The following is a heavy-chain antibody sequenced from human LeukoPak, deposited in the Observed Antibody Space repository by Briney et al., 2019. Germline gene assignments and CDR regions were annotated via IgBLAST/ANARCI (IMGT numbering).Heavy chain of an antibody. CDR3: ARAYPQGVVVVLPAVGRAFDI. V-gene: IGHV1-18*01. J-gene: IGHJ3*02. Sequence: GXAVKVSCKASGYTFTGYGLSWVRQAPGQGVEWMGWISAHTGDTNYARKVQGRVTLTTDTSTSTAYMELRSLTSDDTAIYYCARAYPQGVVVVLPAVGRAFDIWGQGTMVIVSS. CDR1: GYTFTGYG. D-gene: IGHD2-2*01. CDR2: ISAHTGDT.